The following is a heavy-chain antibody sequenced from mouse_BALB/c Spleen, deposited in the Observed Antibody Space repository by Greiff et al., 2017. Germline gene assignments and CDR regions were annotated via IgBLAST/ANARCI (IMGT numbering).Heavy chain of an antibody. CDR2: IWAGGST. CDR3: ARDSLYDGYYEAMDY. D-gene: IGHD2-3*01. CDR1: GFSLTSYG. Sequence: VMLVESGPGLVAPSQSLSITCTVSGFSLTSYGVHWVRQPPGKGLEWLGVIWAGGSTNYNSALMSRLSISKDNSKSQVFLKMNSLQTDDTAMYYCARDSLYDGYYEAMDYWGQGTSVTVSS. J-gene: IGHJ4*01. V-gene: IGHV2-9*02.